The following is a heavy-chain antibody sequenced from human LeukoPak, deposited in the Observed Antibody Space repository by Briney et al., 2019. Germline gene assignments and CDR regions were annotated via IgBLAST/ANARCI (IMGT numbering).Heavy chain of an antibody. J-gene: IGHJ5*02. CDR2: INHSGST. V-gene: IGHV4-34*01. Sequence: PSETLSLTCAVYGGSFSGYYWSWIRQPPGKGLEWIGEINHSGSTNYNPSLKSRVTISVDTSKNQFSLKLSSVTAADTAVYYCARPITMVRGAIRSLEDWFDPWGQGTLVTVSS. D-gene: IGHD3-10*01. CDR3: ARPITMVRGAIRSLEDWFDP. CDR1: GGSFSGYY.